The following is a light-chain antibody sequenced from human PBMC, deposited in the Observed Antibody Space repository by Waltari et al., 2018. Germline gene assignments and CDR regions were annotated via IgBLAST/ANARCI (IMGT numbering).Light chain of an antibody. CDR2: RVS. CDR3: MQGTHWPYT. V-gene: IGKV2-30*02. Sequence: DVVMTQSPLSLPVTLGQPASISCKSSQSLVHSDGNTHLNWFQQRPGQSPRRLIYRVSNRDSGVPDRFSGSGSDTDFTLKISRVEAGDVGVYYCMQGTHWPYTFGQGTKLDIE. CDR1: QSLVHSDGNTH. J-gene: IGKJ2*01.